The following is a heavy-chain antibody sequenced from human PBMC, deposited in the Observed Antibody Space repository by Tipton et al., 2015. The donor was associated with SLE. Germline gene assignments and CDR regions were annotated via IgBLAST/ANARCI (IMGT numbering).Heavy chain of an antibody. V-gene: IGHV4-38-2*02. CDR1: GYSISSGYY. D-gene: IGHD6-13*01. CDR3: ARDGGIAASGRFDY. CDR2: VYHDGRT. J-gene: IGHJ4*02. Sequence: TLSLTCTVSGYSISSGYYWGWIRQPPGKGLEWIGEVYHDGRTNYNPSLKSRVTISVDKSKNQFSLNLSSVTAADTAGYYCARDGGIAASGRFDYWGQGTLVTVSS.